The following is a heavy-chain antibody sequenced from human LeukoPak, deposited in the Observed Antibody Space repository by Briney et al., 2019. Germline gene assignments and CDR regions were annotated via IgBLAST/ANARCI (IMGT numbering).Heavy chain of an antibody. CDR2: INPSGGRT. CDR3: ARDGASGYYFLGY. J-gene: IGHJ4*02. V-gene: IGHV1-46*01. D-gene: IGHD3-22*01. Sequence: ASVKVSCKASGYSFTSYYFHWMRQAPGQGLEWMGVINPSGGRTTYAQKFQGRVTMTRDTSTSTVYMELSSLRSEDTAVFYCARDGASGYYFLGYWGQGTLVTVSS. CDR1: GYSFTSYY.